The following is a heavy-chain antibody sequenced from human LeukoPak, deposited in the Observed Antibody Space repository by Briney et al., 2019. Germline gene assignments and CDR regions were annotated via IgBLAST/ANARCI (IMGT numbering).Heavy chain of an antibody. CDR2: INHSGST. CDR3: ARDPGE. J-gene: IGHJ4*02. CDR1: GGSFSGYY. D-gene: IGHD7-27*01. Sequence: PSETLSLTCAVYGGSFSGYYWSWIRQPPGKGLEWIGEINHSGSTNYNSSLKSRVTMSVDTSKNQFSLKLTSVTAADTAVYYCARDPGEWGQGTLVTVSS. V-gene: IGHV4-34*01.